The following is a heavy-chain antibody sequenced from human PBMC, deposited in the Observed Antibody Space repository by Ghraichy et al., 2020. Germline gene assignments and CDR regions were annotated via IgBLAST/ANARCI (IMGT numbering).Heavy chain of an antibody. CDR3: ARDQAGGMSASLQDEYYFDY. D-gene: IGHD6-13*01. V-gene: IGHV1-69*04. CDR2: IIPILGIA. J-gene: IGHJ4*02. CDR1: GGTFSSYT. Sequence: SVKVSCKASGGTFSSYTISWVRQAPGQGLEWMGRIIPILGIANYAQKFQGRVTITADKSTSTAYMELSSLRSEDTAVYYYARDQAGGMSASLQDEYYFDYWGQGTLVTVSS.